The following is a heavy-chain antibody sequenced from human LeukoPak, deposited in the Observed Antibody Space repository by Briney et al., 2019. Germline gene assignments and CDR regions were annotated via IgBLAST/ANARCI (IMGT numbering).Heavy chain of an antibody. CDR3: ASDLGDYPQG. V-gene: IGHV3-33*01. CDR2: IWYDGSNE. D-gene: IGHD4-17*01. J-gene: IGHJ4*02. Sequence: GGSLRLSCAASGFTFSSYGMHWVRQAPGKGLEWVAVIWYDGSNEYYADSVKGRFTISRDNSKNTLYLQMNSLRAEDTAVYYCASDLGDYPQGWGQGTLVTVSS. CDR1: GFTFSSYG.